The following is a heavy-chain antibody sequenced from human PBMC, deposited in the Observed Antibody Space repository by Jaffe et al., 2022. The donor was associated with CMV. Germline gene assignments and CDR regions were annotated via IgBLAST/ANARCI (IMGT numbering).Heavy chain of an antibody. CDR3: ARGLESRSFDY. CDR1: GGSFSGYY. CDR2: INHSGST. D-gene: IGHD6-13*01. Sequence: QVQLQQWGAGLLKPSETLSLTCAVYGGSFSGYYWSWIRQPPGKGLEWIGEINHSGSTNYNPSLKSRVTISVDTSKNQFSLKLSSVTAADTAVYYCARGLESRSFDYWGQGTLVTVSS. V-gene: IGHV4-34*01. J-gene: IGHJ4*02.